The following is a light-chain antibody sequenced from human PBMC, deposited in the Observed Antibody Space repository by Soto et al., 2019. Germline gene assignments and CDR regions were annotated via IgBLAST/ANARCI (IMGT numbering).Light chain of an antibody. Sequence: DIPMTQSPSSLSASVGARVTITFRASQGIYKYLAWYQQKPGKVPKVLIYGASTLQSGVPSRFSGSGSGTDFTLTITRLEPEDFAVFYCQQYGSSEIIFGQGTRLEIK. CDR1: QGIYKY. CDR3: QQYGSSEII. J-gene: IGKJ5*01. V-gene: IGKV1-16*01. CDR2: GAS.